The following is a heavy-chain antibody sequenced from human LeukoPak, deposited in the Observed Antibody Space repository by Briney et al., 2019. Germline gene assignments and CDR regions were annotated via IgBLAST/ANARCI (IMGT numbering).Heavy chain of an antibody. CDR2: ITFGSGYI. CDR3: ARGVEAGYDY. CDR1: GFTFSGYS. D-gene: IGHD5-18*01. J-gene: IGHJ4*02. V-gene: IGHV3-21*01. Sequence: GGSLRLSCAASGFTFSGYSMSWVRQAPGKGLEWVSFITFGSGYIYYADSVKGRFTISRDNAENALYLQMNSLRVEDTAVYYCARGVEAGYDYWGQGTLVTVSS.